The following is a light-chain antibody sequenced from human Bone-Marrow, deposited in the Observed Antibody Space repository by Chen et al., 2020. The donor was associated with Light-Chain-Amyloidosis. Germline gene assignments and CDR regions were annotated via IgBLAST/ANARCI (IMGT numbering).Light chain of an antibody. J-gene: IGLJ3*02. V-gene: IGLV2-14*03. CDR1: SDDVGDYTY. CDR2: DFR. Sequence: QSALTQPASVSGSPGKSITISRTGTSDDVGDYTYVSWYQHPPGKAPKLIIYDFRNRPSGVSRRFSGSKSHNTASLTISGLQPEDEADYYCSSYTTSSTLVMFGGGTKLTVL. CDR3: SSYTTSSTLVM.